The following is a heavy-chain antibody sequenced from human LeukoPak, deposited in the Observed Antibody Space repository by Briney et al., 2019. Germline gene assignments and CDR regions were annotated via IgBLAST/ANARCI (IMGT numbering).Heavy chain of an antibody. CDR3: ARAEGLVAFDY. Sequence: TLSLTCTVSGGSISSGSYYWSWIRQPAGKGLEWIGRIYASGSTNYNPSPQSRVTISVDTSKNQFSLKLSSVTAADTAVYYCARAEGLVAFDYWGQGTLVTVSS. D-gene: IGHD6-19*01. V-gene: IGHV4-61*02. J-gene: IGHJ4*02. CDR1: GGSISSGSYY. CDR2: IYASGST.